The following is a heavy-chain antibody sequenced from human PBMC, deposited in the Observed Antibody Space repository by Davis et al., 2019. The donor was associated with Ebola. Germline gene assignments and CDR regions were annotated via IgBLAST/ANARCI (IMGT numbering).Heavy chain of an antibody. CDR1: GYTFTSYD. V-gene: IGHV1-8*01. J-gene: IGHJ5*02. Sequence: AASVKVSCKASGYTFTSYDINWVRQATGQGLEWMGWMNPNSGNTGDAQKFQGRVTITADKSTSTAYLELSSLRSEDTAVYYCARERVPADPNRFDPWGQGTLVTVSS. CDR3: ARERVPADPNRFDP. D-gene: IGHD2-2*01. CDR2: MNPNSGNT.